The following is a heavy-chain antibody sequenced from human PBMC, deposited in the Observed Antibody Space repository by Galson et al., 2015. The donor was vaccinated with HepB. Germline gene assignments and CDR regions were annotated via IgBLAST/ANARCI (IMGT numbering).Heavy chain of an antibody. V-gene: IGHV3-33*01. Sequence: SLRLSCAASGFTFSSYGMHWVRQAPGKGLEWVAVIWYDGSNKYYADSVKGRFTISRDNSKNTLYLQMNSLRAEDTAVYYCARDGAHSGYDYFDYWGQGTLVTVSS. J-gene: IGHJ4*02. CDR1: GFTFSSYG. D-gene: IGHD5-12*01. CDR3: ARDGAHSGYDYFDY. CDR2: IWYDGSNK.